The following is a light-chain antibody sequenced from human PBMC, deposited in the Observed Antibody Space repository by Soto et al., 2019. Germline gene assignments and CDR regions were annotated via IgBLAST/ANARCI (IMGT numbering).Light chain of an antibody. Sequence: EIVLTQSPGTLSLSRGERATLSCRASQSVSSSYLAWYQQKPGQAPRLLIYGASSRATGIPDRFSRSGSGTDFTLTISRLEPEDFAVYYCHQYDSSPLTFGGGTKVEIK. V-gene: IGKV3-20*01. J-gene: IGKJ4*01. CDR1: QSVSSSY. CDR3: HQYDSSPLT. CDR2: GAS.